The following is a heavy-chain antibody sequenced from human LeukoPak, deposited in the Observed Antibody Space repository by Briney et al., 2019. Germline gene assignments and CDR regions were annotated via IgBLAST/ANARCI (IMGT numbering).Heavy chain of an antibody. Sequence: PGGSLRLSCAGSGFTFSSYAMSWVRQAPGKGLEWVSAISNNGGYTYYADSVQGRFTISRDNSKSTLCLQMNSLRAEDTAVYYCAKQLGYCSDGSCYFPYWGQGTLVTVSS. V-gene: IGHV3-23*01. CDR2: ISNNGGYT. J-gene: IGHJ4*02. CDR3: AKQLGYCSDGSCYFPY. CDR1: GFTFSSYA. D-gene: IGHD2-15*01.